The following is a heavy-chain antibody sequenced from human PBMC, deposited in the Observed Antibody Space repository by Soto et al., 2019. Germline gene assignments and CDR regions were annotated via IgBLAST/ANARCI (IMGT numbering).Heavy chain of an antibody. CDR3: ARDYGDYSFFFDY. V-gene: IGHV4-61*08. CDR2: IYYSGST. J-gene: IGHJ4*02. D-gene: IGHD4-17*01. CDR1: GGSISSGGYY. Sequence: SETLSLTCTVSGGSISSGGYYWSWIRQHPGKGLEWIGYIYYSGSTYYNPSLESRATISVDHSKNQFFLTLRSVTAADTAVYYCARDYGDYSFFFDYWGQGALVTVSS.